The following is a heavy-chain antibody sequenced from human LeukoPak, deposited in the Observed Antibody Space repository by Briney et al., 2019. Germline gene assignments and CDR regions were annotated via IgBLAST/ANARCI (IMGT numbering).Heavy chain of an antibody. J-gene: IGHJ4*02. CDR1: GFTFSSYW. V-gene: IGHV3-74*01. D-gene: IGHD1-26*01. CDR2: INSDGSST. Sequence: GGSLRLSCAASGFTFSSYWMHWVRHAPGKGLAWVSRINSDGSSTSYADSVKGRFTISRDNAKNTLYLQMNSLRAEDTAVYYCAREGELSPLDYRGQGTLVTVSS. CDR3: AREGELSPLDY.